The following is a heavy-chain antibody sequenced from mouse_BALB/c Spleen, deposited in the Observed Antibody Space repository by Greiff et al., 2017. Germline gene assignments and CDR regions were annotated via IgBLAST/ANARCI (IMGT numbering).Heavy chain of an antibody. CDR1: GYTFTSYW. CDR3: ARKVPFAY. D-gene: IGHD2-14*01. CDR2: INPSNGRT. Sequence: QVQLQQPGAELVKPGASVKLSCKASGYTFTSYWMHWVKQRPGQGLEWIGEINPSNGRTNYTEKFKSKATLTVDKSSSTAYMQLSSLTSEDSAVYYCARKVPFAYWGQGTLVTVSA. J-gene: IGHJ3*01. V-gene: IGHV1S81*02.